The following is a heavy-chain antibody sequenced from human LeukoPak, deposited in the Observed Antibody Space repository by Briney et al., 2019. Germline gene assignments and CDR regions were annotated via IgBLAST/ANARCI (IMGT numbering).Heavy chain of an antibody. CDR2: IYYSGST. V-gene: IGHV4-61*01. Sequence: SETLSLTCTVSGGSVSSGSYYWSWIRQPPGKGLEWIGYIYYSGSTNYNPSLKSRVTISVDTSKNQLSLKLSSVTAADTAVYYCARYAVTTRAFDIWGQGTMVTVSS. D-gene: IGHD4-17*01. CDR1: GGSVSSGSYY. J-gene: IGHJ3*02. CDR3: ARYAVTTRAFDI.